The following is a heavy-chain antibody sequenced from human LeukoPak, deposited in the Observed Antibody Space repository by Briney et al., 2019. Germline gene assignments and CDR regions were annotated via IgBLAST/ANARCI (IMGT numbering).Heavy chain of an antibody. J-gene: IGHJ6*03. CDR3: ARVHADRTRVYNYGEDYYYYMDV. CDR2: INTNTGNP. V-gene: IGHV7-4-1*02. Sequence: ASVKVSCKASGYTFTKYAMSWVRQAPGQGLEWMGRINTNTGNPTSAQGFTGRFVFSLDTSVSTAYLQISSLKAEDTAIYYCARVHADRTRVYNYGEDYYYYMDVWGKGTTVTVSS. D-gene: IGHD5-18*01. CDR1: GYTFTKYA.